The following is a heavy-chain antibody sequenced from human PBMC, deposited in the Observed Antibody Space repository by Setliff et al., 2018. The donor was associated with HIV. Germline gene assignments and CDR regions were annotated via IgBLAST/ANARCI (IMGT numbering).Heavy chain of an antibody. CDR2: IYPDKSDT. V-gene: IGHV5-51*01. J-gene: IGHJ4*02. Sequence: PGESLKISCQGSGYTFSTYWIAWVRQTPGKGMDWVGLIYPDKSDTKYRPSLQGQVTISADKSIATAYLQWNNLKASDTALYYCARLRHNRPWLVVNSPLGYWGQGTLVTVSS. CDR1: GYTFSTYW. CDR3: ARLRHNRPWLVVNSPLGY. D-gene: IGHD6-19*01.